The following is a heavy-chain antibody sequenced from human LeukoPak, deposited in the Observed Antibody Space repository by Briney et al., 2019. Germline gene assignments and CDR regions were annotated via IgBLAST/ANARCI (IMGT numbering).Heavy chain of an antibody. D-gene: IGHD3-22*01. J-gene: IGHJ6*03. CDR1: GGSFSDYY. Sequence: PSETLSLTCADYGGSFSDYYWTWIRQTPGKGLEWIGEMSPSGSSNYNPSLKSRVTISVDTYKNHSSLKLRSVTAADTAVYYCARGRQDVNMILVVMAGVSYYLDVWSKGTTVTVS. CDR2: MSPSGSS. CDR3: ARGRQDVNMILVVMAGVSYYLDV. V-gene: IGHV4-34*01.